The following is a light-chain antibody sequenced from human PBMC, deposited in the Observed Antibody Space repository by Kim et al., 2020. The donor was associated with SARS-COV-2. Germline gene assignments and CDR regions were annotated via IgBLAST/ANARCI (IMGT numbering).Light chain of an antibody. CDR1: HNIDIN. V-gene: IGKV3-15*01. J-gene: IGKJ4*01. CDR2: GAS. CDR3: HQYNNWPLT. Sequence: FPGESATLSCRASHNIDINLAWYQQTPGQPPRLLIYGASTRATGIPGRFSGSGSGTEFSLTITSLQSEDFAVYYCHQYNNWPLTFGGGTKVDIK.